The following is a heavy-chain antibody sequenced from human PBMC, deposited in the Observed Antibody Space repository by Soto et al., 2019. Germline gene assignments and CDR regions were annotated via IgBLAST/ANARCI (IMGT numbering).Heavy chain of an antibody. V-gene: IGHV4-34*01. J-gene: IGHJ3*02. CDR2: INHSGST. D-gene: IGHD4-17*01. CDR3: ARLTYGDYFAFDI. CDR1: GGSFSGYY. Sequence: QVQLQQWGAGLLKPSETLSLTCAVYGGSFSGYYWSWIRQPPGKGLEWIGEINHSGSTNYNPSLKSRVPISVDTSKNQFSLKLSSVTAADTAVYYCARLTYGDYFAFDIWGQGTMVTVSS.